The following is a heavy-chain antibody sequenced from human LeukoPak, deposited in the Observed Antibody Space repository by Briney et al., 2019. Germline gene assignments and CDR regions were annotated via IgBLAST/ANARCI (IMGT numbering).Heavy chain of an antibody. CDR1: GFTFSNYA. Sequence: GGSLRLSCAASGFTFSNYAMSWVRQTPGKGLEWVSALSITGSPTYYADSVRGRFTISRDDTQGTLYLQMNSLRVEDTALYYCAKRSAARGGYFDQWGQGTLVTVSS. CDR3: AKRSAARGGYFDQ. D-gene: IGHD2-2*01. V-gene: IGHV3-23*01. J-gene: IGHJ4*02. CDR2: LSITGSPT.